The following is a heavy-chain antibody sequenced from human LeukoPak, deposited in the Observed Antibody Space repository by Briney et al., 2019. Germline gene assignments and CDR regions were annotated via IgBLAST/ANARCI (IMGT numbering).Heavy chain of an antibody. V-gene: IGHV1-46*01. CDR1: GYTFTSYY. J-gene: IGHJ4*02. CDR3: ATVSFAAAYFDY. Sequence: ASVKVSCKASGYTFTSYYMHWVRQAPGQGLEWMGIIYPSGGSTIYAQKFQGRVTMTEDTSTDTAYMELSSLRSEDTAVYYCATVSFAAAYFDYWGQGTLVTVSS. D-gene: IGHD6-25*01. CDR2: IYPSGGST.